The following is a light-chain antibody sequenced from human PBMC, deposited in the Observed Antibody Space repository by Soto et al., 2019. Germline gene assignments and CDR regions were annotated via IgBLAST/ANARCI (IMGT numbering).Light chain of an antibody. Sequence: QAVVTQEPSFSVSPGATVTLTCGFSSGSVSTNNYPSWYQQTPGQAPRTLIYSTNTRSSGVPDRFSASILGNKAALTITGAQADDESDYYCVLYMGSGIWVFGGGTKLTVL. CDR1: SGSVSTNNY. CDR3: VLYMGSGIWV. CDR2: STN. V-gene: IGLV8-61*01. J-gene: IGLJ3*02.